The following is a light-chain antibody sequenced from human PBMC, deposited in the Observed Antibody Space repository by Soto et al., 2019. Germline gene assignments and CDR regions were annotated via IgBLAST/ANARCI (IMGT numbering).Light chain of an antibody. V-gene: IGKV3-11*01. CDR2: DAS. Sequence: EIVLTQSPATLPLSPGERATLSCRASQSVSSYLAWYQQKPGQAPRLLIYDASNRATGIPARFSGSGSGTDFTLTISSLEPEDFAVYYCQQRSNWPPRWTFGQGTKVDI. J-gene: IGKJ1*01. CDR1: QSVSSY. CDR3: QQRSNWPPRWT.